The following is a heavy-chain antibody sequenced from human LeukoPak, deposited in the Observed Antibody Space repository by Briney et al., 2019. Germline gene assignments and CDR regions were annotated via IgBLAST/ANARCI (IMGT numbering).Heavy chain of an antibody. CDR1: GGSIRSSGHY. Sequence: SETLSLTCTVSGGSIRSSGHYWTWIRQHPEKGLEWIGYISHSGNTYYNPSLKTRISISLGTSSNHFSLRLSSVTAADTAVCYCARARDVCGGGCPEVANWFDPWGQGTLVTVSS. CDR2: ISHSGNT. D-gene: IGHD2-21*02. CDR3: ARARDVCGGGCPEVANWFDP. V-gene: IGHV4-31*03. J-gene: IGHJ5*02.